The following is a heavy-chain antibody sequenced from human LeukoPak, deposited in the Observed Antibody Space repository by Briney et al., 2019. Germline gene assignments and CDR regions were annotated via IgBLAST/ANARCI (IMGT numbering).Heavy chain of an antibody. CDR1: GYTFTSYG. J-gene: IGHJ4*02. D-gene: IGHD1-26*01. CDR2: INPNSGGT. Sequence: ASVKVSCKASGYTFTSYGISWVRQAPGQGLEWMGWINPNSGGTNYAQKFQGRVTMTRDTSISTAYMELSRLRSDDTAVYYCAPGSYSPFGYWGQGTLVTVSS. V-gene: IGHV1-2*02. CDR3: APGSYSPFGY.